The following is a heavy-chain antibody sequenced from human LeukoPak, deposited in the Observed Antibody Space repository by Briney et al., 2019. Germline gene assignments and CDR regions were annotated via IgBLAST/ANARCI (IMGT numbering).Heavy chain of an antibody. D-gene: IGHD5-18*01. CDR2: IIPIFGTA. CDR1: GGTFSSYA. V-gene: IGHV1-69*05. Sequence: GASVKVSCKASGGTFSSYAISWVRQAPGQGLEWMGGIIPIFGTANYAQKFQGRVTMTRDTSISTAYMELSRLRSDDTAVYYCARRQSRYSYGYYYYYMDVWGKGTTVTVSS. CDR3: ARRQSRYSYGYYYYYMDV. J-gene: IGHJ6*03.